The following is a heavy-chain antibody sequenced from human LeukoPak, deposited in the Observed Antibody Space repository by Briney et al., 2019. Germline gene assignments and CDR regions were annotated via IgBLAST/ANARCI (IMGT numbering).Heavy chain of an antibody. Sequence: GGSLRLSCAASGFTFSTYGMHWVRQAPGKGLEWVAVISYDGSNEYYADSVRGRFTISRDNSKNTLYLQMNTLRAEDTALYYCAKDWAYSTSSFFYYFDFWGQGTLVTVSS. CDR2: ISYDGSNE. CDR1: GFTFSTYG. J-gene: IGHJ4*02. CDR3: AKDWAYSTSSFFYYFDF. V-gene: IGHV3-30*18. D-gene: IGHD6-6*01.